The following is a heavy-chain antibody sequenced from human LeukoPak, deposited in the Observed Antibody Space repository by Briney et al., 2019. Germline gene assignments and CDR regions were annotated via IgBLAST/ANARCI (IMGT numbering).Heavy chain of an antibody. Sequence: PGGSLRLSCAASGFTFDDYATHWVRQAPGKGLEWVSGISWNSGSIGYADSVKGRFTISRDNAKNSLYLQMNSLRAEDTAVYYCARAYSGSYYRYYYYFYMDVWGKGTTVTISS. V-gene: IGHV3-9*01. J-gene: IGHJ6*03. CDR3: ARAYSGSYYRYYYYFYMDV. CDR1: GFTFDDYA. CDR2: ISWNSGSI. D-gene: IGHD1-26*01.